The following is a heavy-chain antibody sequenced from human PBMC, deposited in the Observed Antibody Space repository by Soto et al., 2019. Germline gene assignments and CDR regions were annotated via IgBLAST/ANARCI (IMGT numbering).Heavy chain of an antibody. V-gene: IGHV4-30-2*01. CDR1: VGSIDSGAYS. J-gene: IGHJ4*02. CDR3: SRIHWKQSSLEY. D-gene: IGHD6-19*01. CDR2: VTHSGTA. Sequence: SETLSLTCAFSVGSIDSGAYSFSWIRQPPGKGLEWIGYVTHSGTAYSIPSLNGRLTLSVDSSQTQFSLKLTSVTAADSAVYYCSRIHWKQSSLEYWGRGILVNVSS.